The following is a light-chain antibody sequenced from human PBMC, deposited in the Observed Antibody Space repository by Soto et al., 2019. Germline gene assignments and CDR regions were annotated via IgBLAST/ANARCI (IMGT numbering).Light chain of an antibody. J-gene: IGKJ4*01. CDR2: KAS. V-gene: IGKV1-5*03. Sequence: DIQMTQSPSTLSASVGDRVTITCRASQTISIWLGWYQQKPGKAPNLLIYKASSLESGVPSRFSGSGSGTEFTLTITSLQPDDFATYYCQQYNTYPLTFGEGTKVEI. CDR3: QQYNTYPLT. CDR1: QTISIW.